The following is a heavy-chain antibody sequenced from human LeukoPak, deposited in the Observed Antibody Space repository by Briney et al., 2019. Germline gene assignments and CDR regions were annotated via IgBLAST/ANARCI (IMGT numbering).Heavy chain of an antibody. CDR3: ARDGVECSSTSCYEDYYYGMDV. D-gene: IGHD2-2*01. CDR1: GYTFTGYY. CDR2: INPNSGGT. J-gene: IGHJ6*02. V-gene: IGHV1-2*02. Sequence: ASVKVSCKASGYTFTGYYMHWVRQAPGQGLEWMGWINPNSGGTNYAQKFQGRVTMTRDTSISTAYMELSRLRSDDTAMYYCARDGVECSSTSCYEDYYYGMDVWGQGTTVTVSS.